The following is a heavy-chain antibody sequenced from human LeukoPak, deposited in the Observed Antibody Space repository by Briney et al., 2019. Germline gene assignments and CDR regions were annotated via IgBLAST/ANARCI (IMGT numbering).Heavy chain of an antibody. CDR3: ARDRPDHSSGFDY. J-gene: IGHJ4*02. V-gene: IGHV1-2*02. Sequence: GASVKVSCKASGYTFTGYYMHWVRQAPGQGLEWMGWINPNSGGTSYAQKFQGRVTMTRDTSTSTVYMELSSLRSEDTAVYYCARDRPDHSSGFDYWGQGTLVTVSS. CDR1: GYTFTGYY. D-gene: IGHD6-19*01. CDR2: INPNSGGT.